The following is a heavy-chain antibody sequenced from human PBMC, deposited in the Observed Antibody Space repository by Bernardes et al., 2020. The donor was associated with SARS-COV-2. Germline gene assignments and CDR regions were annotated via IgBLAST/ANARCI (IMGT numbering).Heavy chain of an antibody. D-gene: IGHD4-17*01. V-gene: IGHV3-23*01. CDR2: ISGSVGDT. Sequence: GWSLRLSCAASGFTFSSYAITWVRQAPGKGLEWVSGISGSVGDTYYADSVNGRFTISRDNSKNMLFLQMKSLRAEDMAIYYCAKDRMTRSTVTDYWAQGTLVTVSS. CDR1: GFTFSSYA. J-gene: IGHJ4*02. CDR3: AKDRMTRSTVTDY.